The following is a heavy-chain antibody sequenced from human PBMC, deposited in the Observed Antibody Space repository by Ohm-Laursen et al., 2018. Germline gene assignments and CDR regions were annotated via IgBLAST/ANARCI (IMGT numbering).Heavy chain of an antibody. CDR2: ISGSGGST. J-gene: IGHJ3*02. CDR3: ARVDSSGWLRSDAFDI. V-gene: IGHV3-23*01. Sequence: GSLRLSCTASGFTFSSYAMSWVRQAPGKGLEWVSAISGSGGSTYYADSVKGRFTISRDNSKNSLYLQMNSLRAEDTAVYYCARVDSSGWLRSDAFDIWGQGTMVTVSS. CDR1: GFTFSSYA. D-gene: IGHD6-19*01.